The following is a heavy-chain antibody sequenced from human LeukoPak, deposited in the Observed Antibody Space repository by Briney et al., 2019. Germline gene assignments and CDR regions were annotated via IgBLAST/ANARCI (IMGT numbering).Heavy chain of an antibody. D-gene: IGHD6-6*01. CDR1: GGTFSSYA. V-gene: IGHV1-69*04. J-gene: IGHJ5*02. CDR3: ARDGSSIAARWFDP. Sequence: ASVKVSCKASGGTFSSYAISWVRQAPGQGLEWMGRIIPILGIANYAQKFQGRVTITADKSTSTAYMELSSLRSEDTAVYYCARDGSSIAARWFDPWGQGTLVTVSS. CDR2: IIPILGIA.